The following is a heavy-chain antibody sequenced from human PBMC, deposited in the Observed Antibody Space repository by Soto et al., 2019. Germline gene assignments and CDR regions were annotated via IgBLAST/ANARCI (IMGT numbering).Heavy chain of an antibody. D-gene: IGHD3-9*01. Sequence: EVQLVESGGGLVQPGGSLRLSCAASGFTFSSHWMSWVRQAPGKGLEWVANIKQDGSEKYYVDSVKGRFTISRYNAKNSLYLQMNSLRAEDTAVYYCARDLTGVALDYWGQGSLVTVSS. CDR3: ARDLTGVALDY. J-gene: IGHJ4*02. CDR2: IKQDGSEK. CDR1: GFTFSSHW. V-gene: IGHV3-7*01.